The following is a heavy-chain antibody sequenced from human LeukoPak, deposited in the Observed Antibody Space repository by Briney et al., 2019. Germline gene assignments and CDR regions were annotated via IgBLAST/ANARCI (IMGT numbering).Heavy chain of an antibody. CDR3: ARDDRLPDY. CDR1: GSTFSSYW. V-gene: IGHV3-7*01. D-gene: IGHD2-15*01. Sequence: PGGSLRLSCAASGSTFSSYWMSWVRQAPGKGLEWVANIKQDGSEKYYVDSVKGRFTISRDNAKNSLYLQMNSLRAEDTAVYYCARDDRLPDYWGQGTLVTVSS. J-gene: IGHJ4*02. CDR2: IKQDGSEK.